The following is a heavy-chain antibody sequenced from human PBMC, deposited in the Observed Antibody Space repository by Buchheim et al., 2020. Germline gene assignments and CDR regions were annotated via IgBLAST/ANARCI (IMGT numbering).Heavy chain of an antibody. CDR1: GGSLSGYY. CDR2: INRGGST. Sequence: QVQLQQWGAGLLKPSETLSLTCAVYGGSLSGYYWSWIRQPPGKGLEWIGEINRGGSTNYNPSLESRVTMSVDTSKNQFSLKLISVTAADTAVYYCAKGGQMYSSSWVGSWGQGTL. CDR3: AKGGQMYSSSWVGS. V-gene: IGHV4-34*01. J-gene: IGHJ4*02. D-gene: IGHD6-13*01.